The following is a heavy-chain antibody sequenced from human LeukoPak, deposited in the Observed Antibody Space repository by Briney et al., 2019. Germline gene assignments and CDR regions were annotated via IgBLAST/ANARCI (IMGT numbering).Heavy chain of an antibody. Sequence: SETLSLTRTVSGGSISSGGYYWSWTRQHPGKGLEWIGYIYYSGTTYYNPSLKSRVTISVDTSKNQFSLKLSSVTAADTAVYYCARGYCSSTSCYMDYWGQGTLVTVSS. CDR1: GGSISSGGYY. D-gene: IGHD2-2*02. V-gene: IGHV4-31*03. CDR2: IYYSGTT. CDR3: ARGYCSSTSCYMDY. J-gene: IGHJ4*02.